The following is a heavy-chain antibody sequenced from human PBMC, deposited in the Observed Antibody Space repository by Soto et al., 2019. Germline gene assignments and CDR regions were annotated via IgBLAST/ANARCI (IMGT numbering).Heavy chain of an antibody. CDR2: IYRPGST. D-gene: IGHD1-7*01. V-gene: IGHV4-4*02. CDR1: GGSFTSNNC. Sequence: QVQLQESGPGLVKPSGPLSLSCAVSGGSFTSNNCWTWVRQPPGRGRGWIGEIYRPGSTNYNPTVKSRVTISLDKSESQCSMKVTSLTAADTAVYYCASRDPGTSVDYWGQGTLVTVSS. J-gene: IGHJ4*02. CDR3: ASRDPGTSVDY.